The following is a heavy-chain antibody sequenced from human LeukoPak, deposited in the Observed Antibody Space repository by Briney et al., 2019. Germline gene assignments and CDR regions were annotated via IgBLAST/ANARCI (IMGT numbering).Heavy chain of an antibody. CDR1: GGTFSSYA. CDR3: ATNLQYYDFWSGYYDY. J-gene: IGHJ4*02. CDR2: ISGSGGST. D-gene: IGHD3-3*01. Sequence: SCKASGGTFSSYAMSWVRQAPGKGLEWVSAISGSGGSTYYADSVKGRFTISRDNSKNTLYLQMNSLRAEDTAVYYCATNLQYYDFWSGYYDYWGQGTLVTVSS. V-gene: IGHV3-23*01.